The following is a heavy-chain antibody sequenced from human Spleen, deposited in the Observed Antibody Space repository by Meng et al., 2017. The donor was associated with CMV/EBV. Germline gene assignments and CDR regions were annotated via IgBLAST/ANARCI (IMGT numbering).Heavy chain of an antibody. CDR2: INHPFGTT. V-gene: IGHV1-69*05. J-gene: IGHJ4*02. Sequence: GDTFNSYAFSWVRQAPGQGLEWMGGINHPFGTTNYAQMFQGRVTITTDESTSTVYMEVSSLRSEDTALYYCARGVPIAATGTKFDYWGQGTLVTVSS. CDR3: ARGVPIAATGTKFDY. D-gene: IGHD1-1*01. CDR1: GDTFNSYA.